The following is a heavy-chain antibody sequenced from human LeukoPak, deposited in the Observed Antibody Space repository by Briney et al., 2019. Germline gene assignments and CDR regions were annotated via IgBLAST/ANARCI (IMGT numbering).Heavy chain of an antibody. J-gene: IGHJ5*02. V-gene: IGHV3-30*02. CDR3: AKGESSSSGNWFDP. Sequence: GGSLRLSCAASGFTFSRYGMHWVRQAPGKGLEWEAFIRYDGSNKYYADSVKGRFTISRDNSKNTLYLQMNSLRAEDTAVYYCAKGESSSSGNWFDPWGQGTLVTVSS. CDR2: IRYDGSNK. CDR1: GFTFSRYG. D-gene: IGHD6-6*01.